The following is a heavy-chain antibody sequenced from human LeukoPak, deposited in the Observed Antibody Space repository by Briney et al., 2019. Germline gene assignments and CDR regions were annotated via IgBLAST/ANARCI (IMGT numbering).Heavy chain of an antibody. V-gene: IGHV3-30*02. CDR2: IRYDGSNK. D-gene: IGHD4-17*01. CDR3: AKERGDYTDWLDP. J-gene: IGHJ5*02. Sequence: GGSLRLSCAAAGFTFSNYGMHWVRPAPGKGLEWVTFIRYDGSNKYYADSVKGRFTISRANSKYTLYLLMNSPRTEDMAVYYCAKERGDYTDWLDPWGQGTLVTVSS. CDR1: GFTFSNYG.